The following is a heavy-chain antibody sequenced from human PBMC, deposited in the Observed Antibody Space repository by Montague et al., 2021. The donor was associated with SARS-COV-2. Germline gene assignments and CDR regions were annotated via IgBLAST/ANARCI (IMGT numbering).Heavy chain of an antibody. Sequence: CAISGDSVSSNIATWNWIRQSPSRGLGRLGRTYYRSKWYNDYAESVKSRITIDPDTSKHQFSLHLNSVTPEDTAVYYCARIPVGSKYYFDFWGRGTLVTVSS. CDR1: GDSVSSNIAT. D-gene: IGHD2-2*01. V-gene: IGHV6-1*01. CDR3: ARIPVGSKYYFDF. J-gene: IGHJ4*02. CDR2: TYYRSKWYN.